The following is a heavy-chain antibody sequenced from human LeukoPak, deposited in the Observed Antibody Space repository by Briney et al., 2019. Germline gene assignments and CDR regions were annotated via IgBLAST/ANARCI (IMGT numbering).Heavy chain of an antibody. J-gene: IGHJ4*02. CDR1: GFCFSVYW. V-gene: IGHV3-74*01. CDR2: INEDGTSA. CDR3: ARVPTNSYGFGQ. D-gene: IGHD5-18*01. Sequence: GGSLRLSCAASGFCFSVYWMHWVRQAPGKGLVWVAHINEDGTSASHADSVKGRFTISRDNAKNTLYLQMNSLTVEDTAVYYCARVPTNSYGFGQWGQGSLVTVSS.